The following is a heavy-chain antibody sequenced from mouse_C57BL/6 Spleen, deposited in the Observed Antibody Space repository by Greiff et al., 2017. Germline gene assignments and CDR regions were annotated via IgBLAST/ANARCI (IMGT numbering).Heavy chain of an antibody. CDR3: ASTAWFAY. Sequence: VQLQQSGPELVKPGASVKISCKASGYTFTDYYMNWVKQSHGKSLEWIGDINPNNGGTSYNQKFKGKATLTVDKSSSTAYMELRSLTSEDSAVYYWASTAWFAYWGQGTLVTVSA. J-gene: IGHJ3*01. D-gene: IGHD4-1*02. CDR1: GYTFTDYY. CDR2: INPNNGGT. V-gene: IGHV1-26*01.